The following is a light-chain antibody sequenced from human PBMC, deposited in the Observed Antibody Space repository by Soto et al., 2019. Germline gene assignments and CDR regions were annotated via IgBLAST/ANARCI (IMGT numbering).Light chain of an antibody. J-gene: IGKJ3*01. V-gene: IGKV1-9*01. CDR3: QQLNSYPLGLP. CDR1: QGISSY. Sequence: DIQLTQSPSFLSASVGDRVTITCRASQGISSYLAWYQQKPGKAPKLLIYAASTLQSGVPSRFSGSGSGTEFNLTISSLQPEDFAAYYCQQLNSYPLGLPFGPGTKVDIK. CDR2: AAS.